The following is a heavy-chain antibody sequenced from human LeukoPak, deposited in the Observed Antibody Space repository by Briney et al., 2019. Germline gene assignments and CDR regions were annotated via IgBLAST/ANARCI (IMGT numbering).Heavy chain of an antibody. CDR2: IHYTGIT. J-gene: IGHJ4*02. CDR1: GGSISTATHY. D-gene: IGHD1-26*01. Sequence: SETLSLTCTVSGGSISTATHYWAWIRQPPGEGLEWIGTIHYTGITYYNPSLESRVTISVDTSKNQFSLHLGSVTAADTAVYHXARXLSGTYQWTFDYWGQGTLVPVSS. V-gene: IGHV4-39*01. CDR3: ARXLSGTYQWTFDY.